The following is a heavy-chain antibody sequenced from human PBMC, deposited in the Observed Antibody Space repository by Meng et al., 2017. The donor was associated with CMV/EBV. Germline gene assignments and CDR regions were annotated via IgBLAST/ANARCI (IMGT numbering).Heavy chain of an antibody. CDR3: ARGTKYHLRRWFDY. CDR2: IKQDGSEK. J-gene: IGHJ4*02. V-gene: IGHV3-7*01. D-gene: IGHD2-2*01. CDR1: GFTFSSYW. Sequence: GGSLRLSCAASGFTFSSYWMSWVRQAPRKGLEWVANIKQDGSEKYYVDSVKGRFTISRDNAKNSLYLQMNSLRAEDTAVYYCARGTKYHLRRWFDYWGQGTLVTVSS.